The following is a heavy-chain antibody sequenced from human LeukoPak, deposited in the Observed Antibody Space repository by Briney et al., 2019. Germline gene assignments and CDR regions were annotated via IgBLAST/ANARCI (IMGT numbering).Heavy chain of an antibody. CDR2: INTRDGGT. CDR1: GYMFTNYY. V-gene: IGHV1-46*01. CDR3: AKDDGYCGGDCYSGVDY. J-gene: IGHJ4*02. Sequence: ASVKVSCKASGYMFTNYYMHWVRQAPGQGLEWMGVINTRDGGTSYAQKFQGRVTVTRDTSTSPVYMKWSSVSSEDTSVYYCAKDDGYCGGDCYSGVDYWGEGTLVTVSA. D-gene: IGHD2-21*02.